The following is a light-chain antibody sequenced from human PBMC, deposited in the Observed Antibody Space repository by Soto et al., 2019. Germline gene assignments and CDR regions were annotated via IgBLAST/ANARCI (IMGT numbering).Light chain of an antibody. CDR2: DTS. V-gene: IGKV3-20*01. J-gene: IGKJ5*01. Sequence: SPGTLSLSPGERATLSCRASQSVSRGYLAWYQQKPGQAPRLLIRDTSTRAAGIPARFSGSGSGTDFTLTISRVEPEDFAVYYCQQHGGPPLTFGQGTRLEIK. CDR1: QSVSRGY. CDR3: QQHGGPPLT.